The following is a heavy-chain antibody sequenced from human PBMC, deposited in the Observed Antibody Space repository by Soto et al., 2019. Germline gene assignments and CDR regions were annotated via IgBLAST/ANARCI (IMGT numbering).Heavy chain of an antibody. V-gene: IGHV4-59*11. CDR3: ARVGSSGWSPDY. Sequence: SETLSLTCTVSGGSISGHYWIWIRQSPGKGLEWIGYIFYTGSTNYNPSLKSRVTLSVDTSKNQFSLRLSSVTAADTAVYYCARVGSSGWSPDYWGQGTLVTVSS. D-gene: IGHD6-19*01. CDR1: GGSISGHY. J-gene: IGHJ4*02. CDR2: IFYTGST.